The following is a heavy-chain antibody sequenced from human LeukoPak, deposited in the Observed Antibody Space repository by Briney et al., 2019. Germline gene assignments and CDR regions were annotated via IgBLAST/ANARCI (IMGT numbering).Heavy chain of an antibody. CDR2: IYYSGST. J-gene: IGHJ4*02. CDR3: ASLSLYSSSWYRSSGPSYLFDY. Sequence: SETLSLTSTVSGGSISSYYWSWIRQPPGKGLEWIGYIYYSGSTNYNPSLKSRVTISVDTSKNQFSLKLSSVTAADTAVYYCASLSLYSSSWYRSSGPSYLFDYWGQGTLVTVSS. D-gene: IGHD6-13*01. CDR1: GGSISSYY. V-gene: IGHV4-59*01.